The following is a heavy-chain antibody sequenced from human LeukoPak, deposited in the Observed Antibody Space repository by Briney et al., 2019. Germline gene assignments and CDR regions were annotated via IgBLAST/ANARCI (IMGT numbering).Heavy chain of an antibody. D-gene: IGHD2-15*01. Sequence: GGSLRLSCAASGFTVSSNDMNWVRQAPGKGLEWVSAICTGGSTYYADSVAGRFTISRDNSKNPLYLQMNSLRVEDTAVYYCARGCSDKKCYIHYWGQGTLVTVSS. CDR2: ICTGGST. J-gene: IGHJ4*02. CDR3: ARGCSDKKCYIHY. V-gene: IGHV3-53*01. CDR1: GFTVSSND.